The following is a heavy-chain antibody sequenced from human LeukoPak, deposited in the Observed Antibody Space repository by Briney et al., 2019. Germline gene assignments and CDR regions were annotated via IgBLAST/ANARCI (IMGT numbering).Heavy chain of an antibody. CDR1: GGTFSSYA. CDR2: IIPILGTA. J-gene: IGHJ4*02. CDR3: ARAPDGYINGDFDY. V-gene: IGHV1-69*01. Sequence: ASVKVSCKASGGTFSSYAISWVRQAPGQGLEWMGGIIPILGTANYAQKFQGRVTITADESTSTAYMELSSLRSEDTAVYYCARAPDGYINGDFDYWGQGTLVTVSS. D-gene: IGHD5-24*01.